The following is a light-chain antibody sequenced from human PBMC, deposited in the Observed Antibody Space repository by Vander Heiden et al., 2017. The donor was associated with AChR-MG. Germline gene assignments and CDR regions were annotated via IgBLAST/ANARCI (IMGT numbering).Light chain of an antibody. J-gene: IGLJ1*01. V-gene: IGLV2-14*03. CDR1: SSDVGGYNF. CDR2: DVS. CDR3: SSYTRSSTYV. Sequence: QSALTQPASVPGSPGQSITISCTGTSSDVGGYNFVSCYQHHPGKAPNLMIYDVSNRPSGVSNRFSGSKSGNTASLTISGLQAEDEATFYCSSYTRSSTYVFGSGTKVTVL.